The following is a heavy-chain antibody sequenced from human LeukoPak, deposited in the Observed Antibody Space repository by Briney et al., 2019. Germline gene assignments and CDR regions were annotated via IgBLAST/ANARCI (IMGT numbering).Heavy chain of an antibody. J-gene: IGHJ4*02. CDR1: GFTFSSYG. D-gene: IGHD4-17*01. CDR2: IWYDGSNK. CDR3: AKDLSGYGDFPIDY. V-gene: IGHV3-33*06. Sequence: PGGSLRLSCAASGFTFSSYGMHWVRQAPGKGLEWVAVIWYDGSNKYYADSVKGRFTISKDNSKNTLCLQMNSLRAEDTAVYYCAKDLSGYGDFPIDYWGQGTLVTVSS.